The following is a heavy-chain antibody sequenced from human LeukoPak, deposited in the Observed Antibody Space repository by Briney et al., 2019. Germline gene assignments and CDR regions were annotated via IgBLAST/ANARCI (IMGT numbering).Heavy chain of an antibody. Sequence: GGSLRPSCVASGVNLINYNTNWVRQAPGKGLEWVSSISSGGHYISYADSVKGRFTISRDASKSSLYLQMSSLTAADTAVYYCARLSIEGACSVHAFDFWGQGTSVTVSS. CDR3: ARLSIEGACSVHAFDF. CDR1: GVNLINYN. V-gene: IGHV3-21*06. D-gene: IGHD6-25*01. CDR2: ISSGGHYI. J-gene: IGHJ3*01.